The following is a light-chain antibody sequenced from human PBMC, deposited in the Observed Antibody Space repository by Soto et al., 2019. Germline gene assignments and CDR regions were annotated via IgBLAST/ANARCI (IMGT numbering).Light chain of an antibody. J-gene: IGLJ2*01. V-gene: IGLV1-40*01. CDR1: SSNIGAGYD. CDR3: QSYDSSLSAHVV. Sequence: QSVLTQPPSVCGAPGQRVTISCTGSSSNIGAGYDVHWYQQLPGTAPKLLIYGNSNRPSGVPDRLSGSKSGTSASLAITGLQAEDEADYYCQSYDSSLSAHVVFGGGTKLTVL. CDR2: GNS.